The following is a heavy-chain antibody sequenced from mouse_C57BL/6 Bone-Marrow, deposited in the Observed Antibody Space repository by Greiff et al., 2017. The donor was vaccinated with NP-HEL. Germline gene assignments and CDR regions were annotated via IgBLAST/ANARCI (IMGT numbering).Heavy chain of an antibody. D-gene: IGHD1-1*01. J-gene: IGHJ3*01. V-gene: IGHV1-50*01. CDR2: IDPSDSYT. Sequence: VQLQQPGAELVKPGASVKLSCKASGYTFTSYWMQWVKQRPGQGLEWIGEIDPSDSYTNYNQKFKGKATLTVDTSSSTAYMQLSSLTSEDSAVYYCASLYYGSSYDAYWGKGTLVTVSA. CDR3: ASLYYGSSYDAY. CDR1: GYTFTSYW.